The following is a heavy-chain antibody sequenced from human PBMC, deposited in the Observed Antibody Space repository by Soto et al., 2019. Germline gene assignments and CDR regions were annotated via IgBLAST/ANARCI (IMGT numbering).Heavy chain of an antibody. D-gene: IGHD4-17*01. CDR3: AREPTVTTLYGMDV. CDR2: ISSSSSTI. Sequence: LRLSCAASGFTFSSYSMNWVRQAPGKGLEWVSYISSSSSTIYYADSVKGRFTISRDNAKNSLYLQMNSLRDEDTAVYYCAREPTVTTLYGMDVWGQGTTVTVSS. CDR1: GFTFSSYS. V-gene: IGHV3-48*02. J-gene: IGHJ6*02.